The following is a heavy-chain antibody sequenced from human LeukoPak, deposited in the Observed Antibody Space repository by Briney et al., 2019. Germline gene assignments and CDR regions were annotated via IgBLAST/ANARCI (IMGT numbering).Heavy chain of an antibody. J-gene: IGHJ4*02. V-gene: IGHV3-23*01. D-gene: IGHD3-22*01. CDR1: GITLSNYG. CDR2: LSASGGGT. CDR3: AKRGVVIRVILVGFHKEAYYFDS. Sequence: GGSLRLSCAVSGITLSNYGMAWVRQAPGKGLEWVASLSASGGGTSYADSVRGRFSISRDNAENTLYLQMNSLRAEDTAVYFCAKRGVVIRVILVGFHKEAYYFDSWGQGVLVTVSS.